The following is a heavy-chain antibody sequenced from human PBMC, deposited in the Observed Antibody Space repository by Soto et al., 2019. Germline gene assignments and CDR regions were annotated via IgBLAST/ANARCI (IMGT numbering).Heavy chain of an antibody. CDR2: IYYSGST. CDR1: GGSISSGGYY. J-gene: IGHJ5*02. CDR3: ARARMGRYGSGSYDRNWFDP. Sequence: ASETLSLTCTVSGGSISSGGYYWSWIRQHPGKGLEWIGYIYYSGSTYYNPSLKSRVTISVDTSKNQFSLKLSSVTAADTAVYYCARARMGRYGSGSYDRNWFDPWGQGTLVTVSS. D-gene: IGHD3-10*01. V-gene: IGHV4-31*03.